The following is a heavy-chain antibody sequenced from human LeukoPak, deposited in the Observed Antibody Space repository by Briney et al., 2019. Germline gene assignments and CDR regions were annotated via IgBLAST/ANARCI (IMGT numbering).Heavy chain of an antibody. CDR1: GFTFSSYA. CDR2: ISGSGGST. CDR3: AKDGNYYDSSGYLVSAFDI. D-gene: IGHD3-22*01. J-gene: IGHJ3*02. V-gene: IGHV3-23*01. Sequence: PGGSLRLSCAASGFTFSSYAMSWVRQAPGKGLEWVSAISGSGGSTYYADSVKGRFTISRDNSKNTLYLQMNSLRAEDTAVYYCAKDGNYYDSSGYLVSAFDIWGQGTMVTVSS.